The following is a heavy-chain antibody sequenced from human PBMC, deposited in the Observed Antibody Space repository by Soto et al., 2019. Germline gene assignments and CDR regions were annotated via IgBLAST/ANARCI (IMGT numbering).Heavy chain of an antibody. V-gene: IGHV3-21*01. CDR3: TRDASRDSSARGWFDP. D-gene: IGHD6-13*01. CDR2: ISSNSAYI. CDR1: GFTFRSFT. J-gene: IGHJ5*02. Sequence: GGSLRLSCAASGFTFRSFTMNWVRQAPGQGLEWVATISSNSAYIYYTDALRGRFTISRDNAKNSLHLQMNSLRAEGTAVYYCTRDASRDSSARGWFDPWGPGTLVTVSS.